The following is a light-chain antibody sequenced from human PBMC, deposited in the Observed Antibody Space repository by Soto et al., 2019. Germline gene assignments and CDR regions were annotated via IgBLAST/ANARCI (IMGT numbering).Light chain of an antibody. CDR3: MQARETPFT. CDR1: QSLLHSNGYNY. CDR2: LGS. V-gene: IGKV2-28*01. J-gene: IGKJ2*01. Sequence: DIVMTQSPLSLPVTPGEPASISCRSSQSLLHSNGYNYLDWFLQKPGQPPQLLIYLGSTRASGVPDRFSASGSGTDFTMKISKVEAEDVGVYHCMQARETPFTFGQGTNLEIE.